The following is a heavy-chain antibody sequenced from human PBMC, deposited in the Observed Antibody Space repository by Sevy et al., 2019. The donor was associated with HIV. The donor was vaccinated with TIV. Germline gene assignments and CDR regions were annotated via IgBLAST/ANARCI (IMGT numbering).Heavy chain of an antibody. CDR3: ARAPSGYYFYYFDY. J-gene: IGHJ4*02. D-gene: IGHD3-22*01. CDR1: GFTFSSYS. Sequence: GVSLRLSCAASGFTFSSYSLNWVRQAPGKGLEWVSSISQSSGYIFYADSVKGRFTISRDNAKNSLYLQMNSLRAEDTAVYYCARAPSGYYFYYFDYWGQGTLVTVSS. V-gene: IGHV3-21*01. CDR2: ISQSSGYI.